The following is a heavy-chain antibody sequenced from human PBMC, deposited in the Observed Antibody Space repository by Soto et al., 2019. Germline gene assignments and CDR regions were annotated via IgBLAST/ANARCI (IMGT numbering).Heavy chain of an antibody. Sequence: EVQLVESGGGLVQPGGSLRLSCAASGFTFSNHWMSWVRQAPGKGLEWVANIRLDGSKQYYVDSVKGRFTISRDNAKNSLFLQMTSLRSDDTAVYYCARGVGYDWGQGTLVTVSS. V-gene: IGHV3-7*05. CDR1: GFTFSNHW. D-gene: IGHD5-12*01. CDR2: IRLDGSKQ. J-gene: IGHJ4*02. CDR3: ARGVGYD.